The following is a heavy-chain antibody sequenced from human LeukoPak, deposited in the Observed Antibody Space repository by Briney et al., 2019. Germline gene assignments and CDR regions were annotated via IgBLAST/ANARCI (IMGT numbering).Heavy chain of an antibody. CDR1: GFTFDDYA. V-gene: IGHV3-9*01. CDR3: AKRSSYSSSDYFDY. CDR2: ISWNSGSI. Sequence: GGSLRLSCAASGFTFDDYAMHWVRQAPGKGLEWVSSISWNSGSIGYAGSVKGRFTISRDNAKNSLYLQMNSLRAEDTALYYCAKRSSYSSSDYFDYWGQGTLVTVSS. J-gene: IGHJ4*02. D-gene: IGHD6-13*01.